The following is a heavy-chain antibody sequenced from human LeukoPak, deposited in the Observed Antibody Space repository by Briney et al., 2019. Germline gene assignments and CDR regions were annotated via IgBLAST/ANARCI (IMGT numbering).Heavy chain of an antibody. V-gene: IGHV4-59*08. Sequence: SETLSLTCTVSGGSISSYYWSWIRQPPGKGLKWIGNIYYSGYTTYSPSLRSRVTISVDTSKNQFSLKLSSVTAADTAVYYCASTPMVRGNYFDYWGQGTLVTVSS. D-gene: IGHD3-10*01. CDR3: ASTPMVRGNYFDY. CDR1: GGSISSYY. CDR2: IYYSGYT. J-gene: IGHJ4*02.